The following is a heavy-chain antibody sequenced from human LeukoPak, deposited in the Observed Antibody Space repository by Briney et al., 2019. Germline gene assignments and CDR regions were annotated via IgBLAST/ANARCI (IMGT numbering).Heavy chain of an antibody. V-gene: IGHV3-30*02. CDR1: GFTFSTYS. J-gene: IGHJ4*02. CDR3: AKVLPGGSFYSKQFDY. Sequence: GGSLRLSCAASGFTFSTYSMNWVRQAPDKGLEWVAYTKYDGSEKYYADSVNGRFTISRDNSKNTLYLQMNSLRAEDTAVYYCAKVLPGGSFYSKQFDYWGQGTLVTVSS. D-gene: IGHD2-21*01. CDR2: TKYDGSEK.